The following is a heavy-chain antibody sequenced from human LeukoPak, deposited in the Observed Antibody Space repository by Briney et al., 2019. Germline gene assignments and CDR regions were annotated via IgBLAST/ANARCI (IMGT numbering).Heavy chain of an antibody. CDR2: IYHSGST. Sequence: SETLSLTCTVSGGSISSGGYYWSWIRQPPGKGLEWIGYIYHSGSTYYNPSLKSRVTISVDRSKNQFSLKLSSVTAADTAVYYCAGKLWFGPFDPWGQGTLVTVSS. J-gene: IGHJ5*02. D-gene: IGHD3-10*01. CDR3: AGKLWFGPFDP. V-gene: IGHV4-30-2*01. CDR1: GGSISSGGYY.